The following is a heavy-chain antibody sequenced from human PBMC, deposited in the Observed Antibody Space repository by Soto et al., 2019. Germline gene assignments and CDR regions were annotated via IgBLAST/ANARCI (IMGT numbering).Heavy chain of an antibody. V-gene: IGHV4-39*01. CDR2: IYYSGST. CDR1: GGSISSSSYY. Sequence: SETLPLTCTVSGGSISSSSYYWGWIRKPPGKGLEWIGSIYYSGSTYYNPSLKSRVTISVDTSKNQFSLKLSSVTAADTAVYYCARPTSPYYDFWSGYPDWFDPWGQGTLVTVSS. CDR3: ARPTSPYYDFWSGYPDWFDP. J-gene: IGHJ5*02. D-gene: IGHD3-3*01.